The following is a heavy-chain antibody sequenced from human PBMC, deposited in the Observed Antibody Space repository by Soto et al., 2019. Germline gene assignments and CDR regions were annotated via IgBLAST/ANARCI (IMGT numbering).Heavy chain of an antibody. Sequence: ASVKVSCKSSGYTFTSYDMHWVRQAPGQGLEWMGIINPSGGSTSYAQKFQGRVTMTRDTSTSTVYMELSSLRSEDTAVYYCARVYPSDTRYGYVGNNWFDSWGHGTLVTVSS. V-gene: IGHV1-46*03. D-gene: IGHD5-18*01. CDR3: ARVYPSDTRYGYVGNNWFDS. J-gene: IGHJ5*01. CDR1: GYTFTSYD. CDR2: INPSGGST.